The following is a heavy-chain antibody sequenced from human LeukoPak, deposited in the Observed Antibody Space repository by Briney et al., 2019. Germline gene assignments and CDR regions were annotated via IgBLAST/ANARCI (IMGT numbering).Heavy chain of an antibody. CDR2: INPNSGGT. CDR3: ARDLEQLVPLFDY. V-gene: IGHV1-2*02. J-gene: IGHJ4*02. Sequence: GASVKVPCKASGYTFTGYYMHWVRQAPGQGLEWMGWINPNSGGTNYAQKFQGRVTMTRDTSISTAYMELSRLRSDDTAVYYCARDLEQLVPLFDYWGQGTLVTVSS. CDR1: GYTFTGYY. D-gene: IGHD6-6*01.